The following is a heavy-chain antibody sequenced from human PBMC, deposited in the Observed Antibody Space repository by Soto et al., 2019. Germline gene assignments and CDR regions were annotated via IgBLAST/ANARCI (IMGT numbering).Heavy chain of an antibody. Sequence: QVQLQESGPGLVKPSQTLSLTCTVSGGSISSGDYYWSWIRQPPGKGLEWIGYIYYSGSTYYNPSLKSRVTLSVDTSKNQFSLKLSSVTAADTAVYYCARGDDTMVRGVRFDYWGQGTLVTVSS. CDR2: IYYSGST. V-gene: IGHV4-30-4*01. D-gene: IGHD3-10*01. J-gene: IGHJ4*02. CDR1: GGSISSGDYY. CDR3: ARGDDTMVRGVRFDY.